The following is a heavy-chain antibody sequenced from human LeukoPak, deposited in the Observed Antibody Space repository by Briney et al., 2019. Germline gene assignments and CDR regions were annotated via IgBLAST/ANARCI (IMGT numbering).Heavy chain of an antibody. CDR3: VKDMDVSSGWYTLLSDI. CDR1: GLTFSSYA. V-gene: IGHV3-64D*09. CDR2: ISSNGGST. J-gene: IGHJ3*02. Sequence: PGGSLRLSCSASGLTFSSYAMHWVRQAPGKGLEYVSSISSNGGSTYYADSVKGRFTISRDNSKNTLYLQMSSLRAEDTAVYYCVKDMDVSSGWYTLLSDIWGQGTMVTVSS. D-gene: IGHD6-19*01.